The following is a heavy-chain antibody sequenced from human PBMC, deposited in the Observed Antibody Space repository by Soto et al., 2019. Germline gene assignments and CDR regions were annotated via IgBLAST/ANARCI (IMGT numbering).Heavy chain of an antibody. CDR3: ARVGVYYDSSGYYY. Sequence: GESLKISCKGSGYSFTSYWISWVRQMPGKGLEWMGRIDPSDSYTNYSPSFQGHVTISADKSISTAYLQWSSLKASDTAMYYCARVGVYYDSSGYYYWGQGXLVTVSS. CDR2: IDPSDSYT. V-gene: IGHV5-10-1*01. D-gene: IGHD3-22*01. CDR1: GYSFTSYW. J-gene: IGHJ4*02.